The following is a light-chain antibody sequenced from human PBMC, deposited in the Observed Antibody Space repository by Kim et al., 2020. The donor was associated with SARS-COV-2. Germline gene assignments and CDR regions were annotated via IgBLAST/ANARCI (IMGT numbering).Light chain of an antibody. J-gene: IGLJ2*01. CDR2: YDS. Sequence: SYELTQPPSVSVAPGKTARITCGGNNIGSKSVHWYQQKPGQAPVKVIYYDSDRPSGIPERFSGSNSGNTATLTISRVEAGDEADYYCQVWDSSSDHRGVFGGGTQLTVL. CDR3: QVWDSSSDHRGV. V-gene: IGLV3-21*04. CDR1: NIGSKS.